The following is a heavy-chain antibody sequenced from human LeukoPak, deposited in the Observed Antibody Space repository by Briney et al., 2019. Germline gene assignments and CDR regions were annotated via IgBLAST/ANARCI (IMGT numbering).Heavy chain of an antibody. V-gene: IGHV4-59*01. Sequence: SETLSLTCTVSRGSISSYYWSWIRQPPGKGLEWIGYIYYSGSTNYNPSLKSRVTISVDTSKNQFSLKLSSVTAADTAVYYCARDPRYYYDDSSRISFYFDFWGQGTLVSVSS. J-gene: IGHJ4*02. D-gene: IGHD3-22*01. CDR2: IYYSGST. CDR1: RGSISSYY. CDR3: ARDPRYYYDDSSRISFYFDF.